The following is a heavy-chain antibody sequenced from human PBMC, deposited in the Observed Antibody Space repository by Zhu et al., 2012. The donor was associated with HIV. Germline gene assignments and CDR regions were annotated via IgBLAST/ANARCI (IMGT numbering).Heavy chain of an antibody. CDR2: IYHSGST. Sequence: QVQLQESGPGLVKPSETLSLTCAVSGYSISSGYYWGWIRQPPGKGLEWIGSIYHSGSTYYNPSLKSRVTISVDTSKNQFSLKLSSVTAADTAVYYCARGLRYFDYYYYYGMDVWGQGTTVTGLL. D-gene: IGHD3-9*01. CDR1: GYSISSGYY. CDR3: ARGLRYFDYYYYYGMDV. J-gene: IGHJ6*02. V-gene: IGHV4-38-2*01.